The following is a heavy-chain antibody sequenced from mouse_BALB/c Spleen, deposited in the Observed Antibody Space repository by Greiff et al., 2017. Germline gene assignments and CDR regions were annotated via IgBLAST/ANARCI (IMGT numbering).Heavy chain of an antibody. Sequence: EVMLVESGPSLVKPSQTLSLTCSVTGDSITSGYWNWIRKFPGNKLEYMGYISYSGSTYYNPSLKSRISITRDTSKNQYYLQLNSVTTEDTATYYCARGGGGYDEGAYFDYWGQGTTLTVSS. CDR3: ARGGGGYDEGAYFDY. V-gene: IGHV3-8*02. J-gene: IGHJ2*01. CDR1: GDSITSGY. D-gene: IGHD2-2*01. CDR2: ISYSGST.